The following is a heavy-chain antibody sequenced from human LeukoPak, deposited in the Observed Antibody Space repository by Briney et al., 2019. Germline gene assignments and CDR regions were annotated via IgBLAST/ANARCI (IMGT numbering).Heavy chain of an antibody. D-gene: IGHD2-21*02. CDR1: GGSISSYY. Sequence: SETLSLTCTVSGGSISSYYWSWIRQPPGEGLEWIGYIYYSGSTNYNPSLKSRVTISVDTSKNQFSLRLSSVTAADTAVYYCARQGDGGNSGAFDYWGQGTLVTVSS. J-gene: IGHJ4*02. V-gene: IGHV4-59*08. CDR2: IYYSGST. CDR3: ARQGDGGNSGAFDY.